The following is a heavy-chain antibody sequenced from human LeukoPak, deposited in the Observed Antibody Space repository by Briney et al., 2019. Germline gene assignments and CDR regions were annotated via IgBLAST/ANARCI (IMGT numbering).Heavy chain of an antibody. CDR2: IHTSGDT. CDR1: GLTGSHNY. CDR3: IVFGDSNH. Sequence: GGSLRLSCAASGLTGSHNYVSWIRQAPGKGLEWVSAIHTSGDTCYADSVKGRFTISRDTSKNTLYLQINSLRVEDTAVYYCIVFGDSNHWGQGTLVTVSS. D-gene: IGHD4-17*01. J-gene: IGHJ5*02. V-gene: IGHV3-53*01.